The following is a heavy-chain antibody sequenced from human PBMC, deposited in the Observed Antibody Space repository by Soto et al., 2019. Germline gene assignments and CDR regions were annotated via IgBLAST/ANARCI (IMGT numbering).Heavy chain of an antibody. D-gene: IGHD4-17*01. J-gene: IGHJ3*02. CDR2: IYYSGST. CDR1: GVSISSGGYY. V-gene: IGHV4-31*03. Sequence: QVQLQESGPGLVKPSQTLSLTCTVSGVSISSGGYYWSWIRQHPGKGLEWIGYIYYSGSTYYNPSLKSRVTISVDTSKNQFALKLSSVNAADTAVYYCARDPPTGRDRNAFDIWGQGTMVNVSS. CDR3: ARDPPTGRDRNAFDI.